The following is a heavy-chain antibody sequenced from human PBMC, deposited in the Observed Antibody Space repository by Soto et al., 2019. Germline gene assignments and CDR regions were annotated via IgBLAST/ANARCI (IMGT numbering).Heavy chain of an antibody. Sequence: VRGSCKAFAGTCSSYPNSWVRQAPGKGRDWIGAILPIFGTANYAQKFQCRVTITADASPSTAYMDLSSLRSDDSAVYYCASSGWYSLDYNYYYGLDVCGQGTTVTVSS. J-gene: IGHJ6*02. D-gene: IGHD6-19*01. CDR3: ASSGWYSLDYNYYYGLDV. CDR2: ILPIFGTA. CDR1: AGTCSSYP. V-gene: IGHV1-69*01.